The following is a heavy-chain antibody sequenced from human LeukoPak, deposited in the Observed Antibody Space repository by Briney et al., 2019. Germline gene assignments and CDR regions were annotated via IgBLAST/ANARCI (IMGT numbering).Heavy chain of an antibody. Sequence: ASETLSLTCTVSGGSVSSGSYYWSWIRQPPGKGLEWIGYIYYSGSTNYNPSLKSRVTISVDKSKNQFSLKMSSVTAADTAVYYCGSFSGGHDFDYWGQGTLAIVSS. V-gene: IGHV4-61*01. J-gene: IGHJ4*02. CDR3: GSFSGGHDFDY. D-gene: IGHD6-25*01. CDR2: IYYSGST. CDR1: GGSVSSGSYY.